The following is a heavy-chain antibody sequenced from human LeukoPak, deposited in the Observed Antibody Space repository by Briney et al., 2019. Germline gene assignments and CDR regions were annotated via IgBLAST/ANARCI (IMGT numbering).Heavy chain of an antibody. CDR3: AKGGRIAAADPYFFVY. J-gene: IGHJ4*02. V-gene: IGHV1-46*01. CDR1: GYTFTSYY. CDR2: INPSGGST. D-gene: IGHD6-13*01. Sequence: ASAKVSCKASGYTFTSYYMHWLRQAPGQGLEWMGLINPSGGSTNYAQKFQGRVTMTRDMSTSTVYMELSSLRSEDTAVYYCAKGGRIAAADPYFFVYWGQGTLVTVSS.